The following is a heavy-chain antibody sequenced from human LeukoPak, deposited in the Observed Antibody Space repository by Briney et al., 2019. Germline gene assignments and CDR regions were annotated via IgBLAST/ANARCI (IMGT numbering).Heavy chain of an antibody. CDR3: ARWYSSGWAFDY. J-gene: IGHJ4*02. CDR2: IYYSGLT. Sequence: SETLSLTCTVSGGTISSYYWNCIRQPPGKGLEWIGYIYYSGLTTYNTSRKSRVTISVDTSKNQFSLKLSAVTAADTAVYYCARWYSSGWAFDYWGQGTLVTVSS. V-gene: IGHV4-59*08. D-gene: IGHD6-19*01. CDR1: GGTISSYY.